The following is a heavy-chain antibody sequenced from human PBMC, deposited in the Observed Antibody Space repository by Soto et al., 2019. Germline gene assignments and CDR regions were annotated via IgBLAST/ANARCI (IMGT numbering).Heavy chain of an antibody. D-gene: IGHD3-10*01. CDR3: SQTWSYGSGSYSAVAFGI. Sequence: EVQLLESGGGLVQPGGSLRLSCAASGFTFSSYAMSWVRQAPGKGLEWVSAISGSGGSTYYADSVKGRFTISRDNSQSTPYLQMNSLGADDTAVYSCSQTWSYGSGSYSAVAFGIWGQGTMVTVSS. CDR1: GFTFSSYA. CDR2: ISGSGGST. V-gene: IGHV3-23*01. J-gene: IGHJ3*02.